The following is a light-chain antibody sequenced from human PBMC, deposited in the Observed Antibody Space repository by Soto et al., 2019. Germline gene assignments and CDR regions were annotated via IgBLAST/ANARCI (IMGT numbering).Light chain of an antibody. J-gene: IGKJ2*01. Sequence: EIVMTQSPATLSVSPGERATLSCRASQSVSGNLAWYQQKPGQAPRLLIYGASTRATGIPARFSGSGSGTEFTLTISSLHSEDFAVYYCQQSNKWPFTFGQGTKLEIK. CDR1: QSVSGN. CDR3: QQSNKWPFT. V-gene: IGKV3-15*01. CDR2: GAS.